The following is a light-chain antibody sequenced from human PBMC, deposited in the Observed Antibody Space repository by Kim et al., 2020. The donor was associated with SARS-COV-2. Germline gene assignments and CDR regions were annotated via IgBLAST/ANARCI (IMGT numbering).Light chain of an antibody. Sequence: SASVGARVTIACRASQVIGADLNWYQQKSGKAPKLLIYGASSLETGFPSRFDGSGAGTDFTLTISNLQPEDVASYYCLQDSSYPYTFGQGTKLAI. V-gene: IGKV1-6*01. CDR3: LQDSSYPYT. CDR1: QVIGAD. CDR2: GAS. J-gene: IGKJ2*01.